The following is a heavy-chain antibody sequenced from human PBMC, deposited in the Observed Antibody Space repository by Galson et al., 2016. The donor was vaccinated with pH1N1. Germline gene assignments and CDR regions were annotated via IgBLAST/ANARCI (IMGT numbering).Heavy chain of an antibody. CDR2: ISWNSGSI. D-gene: IGHD1-26*01. Sequence: SLRLSCAASGFTFDDYAMHWVRQAPGNGLEWVSGISWNSGSIGYADSVKGRFTISRDDAKNSLYLQMNSLRAEDTALYYCAKDHGWRYYVPDAFDFGGQGTMVTVSS. J-gene: IGHJ3*01. CDR1: GFTFDDYA. V-gene: IGHV3-9*01. CDR3: AKDHGWRYYVPDAFDF.